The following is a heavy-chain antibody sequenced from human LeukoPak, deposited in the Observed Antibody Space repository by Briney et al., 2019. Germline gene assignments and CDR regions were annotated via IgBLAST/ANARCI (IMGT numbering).Heavy chain of an antibody. V-gene: IGHV3-9*01. D-gene: IGHD5-18*01. CDR1: GFTFSSYW. CDR3: AKARGYSYGHNPFDY. CDR2: ISWNSGSI. J-gene: IGHJ4*02. Sequence: GGSLRLSCAASGFTFSSYWMSWVRQAPGKGLEWVSGISWNSGSIGYADSVKGRFTISRDNAKNSLYLQMNSLRAEDTALYYCAKARGYSYGHNPFDYWGQGTLVTVSS.